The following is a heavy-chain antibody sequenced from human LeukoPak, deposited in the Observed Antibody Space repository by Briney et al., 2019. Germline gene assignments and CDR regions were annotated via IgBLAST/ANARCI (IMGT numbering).Heavy chain of an antibody. CDR3: ARDYDFWKDFDY. CDR1: GFTFSSYW. J-gene: IGHJ4*02. D-gene: IGHD3-3*01. V-gene: IGHV3-7*01. CDR2: IKQDGSEK. Sequence: GGSLRLSCAACGFTFSSYWMSWVRQAPGKGLEWVANIKQDGSEKYYVDSVKGRFTISRDNAKNSLYLQMNSLRAEDTAVYYCARDYDFWKDFDYWGQGTLVTVSS.